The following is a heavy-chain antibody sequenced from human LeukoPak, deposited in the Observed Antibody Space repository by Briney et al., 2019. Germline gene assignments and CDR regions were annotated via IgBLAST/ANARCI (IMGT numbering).Heavy chain of an antibody. D-gene: IGHD6-13*01. CDR1: GYTFTSYD. CDR2: MNPNSGNT. J-gene: IGHJ6*02. V-gene: IGHV1-8*01. CDR3: ARADSSSWTSYYYYGVDV. Sequence: ASVKVSCKASGYTFTSYDINWVRQATGQGLEWMGWMNPNSGNTGYAQKFQGRVTMTRNTSISTAYMELSSLRSEDTAVYYCARADSSSWTSYYYYGVDVWGQGTTVTVSS.